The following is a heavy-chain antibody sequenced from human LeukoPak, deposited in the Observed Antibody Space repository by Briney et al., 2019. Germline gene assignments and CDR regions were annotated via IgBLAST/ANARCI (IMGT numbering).Heavy chain of an antibody. Sequence: PGGSLRLSCAASGFTFSSYAMHWVRQAPGKGLEWVAVISYDGSNKYYADSVKGRFTISRDNSKNTLYLQMNSLRAEDTAVYYCAREVSGSSYFDYWGQGTQVTVSS. J-gene: IGHJ4*02. CDR3: AREVSGSSYFDY. V-gene: IGHV3-30-3*01. D-gene: IGHD1-26*01. CDR1: GFTFSSYA. CDR2: ISYDGSNK.